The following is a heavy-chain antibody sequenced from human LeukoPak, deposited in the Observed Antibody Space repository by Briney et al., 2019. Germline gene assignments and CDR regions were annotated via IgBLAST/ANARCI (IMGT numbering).Heavy chain of an antibody. CDR1: GFTFGDYA. CDR3: MVDCSSTSCYDY. Sequence: GSLRLSCTASGFTFGDYAMSWVRQAPGKGLEWVGFIRSKAYGGTTEYAASVKGRFTISRDDSKSIAYLQMNSLKTEDTAVYYCMVDCSSTSCYDYWGQGTLVTVSS. J-gene: IGHJ4*02. D-gene: IGHD2-2*01. V-gene: IGHV3-49*04. CDR2: IRSKAYGGTT.